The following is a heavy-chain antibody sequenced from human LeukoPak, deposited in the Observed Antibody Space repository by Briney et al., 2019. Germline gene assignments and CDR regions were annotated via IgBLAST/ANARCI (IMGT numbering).Heavy chain of an antibody. V-gene: IGHV3-23*01. Sequence: GGSLRLSCAASGFTFGDYAMSWVRQAPGKGLEWVSAISGSGGSTYYADSVMGRFTISRDNSKNTLYLQMNSLRAEDTAVYYCAKDRGITMIVVVITGFDYWGQGTLVTVSS. J-gene: IGHJ4*02. CDR3: AKDRGITMIVVVITGFDY. D-gene: IGHD3-22*01. CDR2: ISGSGGST. CDR1: GFTFGDYA.